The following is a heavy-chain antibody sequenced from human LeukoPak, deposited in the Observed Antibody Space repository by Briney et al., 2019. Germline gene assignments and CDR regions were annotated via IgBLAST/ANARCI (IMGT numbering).Heavy chain of an antibody. J-gene: IGHJ6*02. CDR1: GGSISSGGYY. V-gene: IGHV4-31*03. D-gene: IGHD3-3*01. CDR2: IYYSGST. CDR3: ARVPRITIFGVVITHYYYYGMDV. Sequence: PSQTLSLTCTVSGGSISSGGYYWSWIRQHPGKGLEWIGYIYYSGSTYYNPSLKSRVTISVDTSKNQFSLKLSSVTAADTAVCYCARVPRITIFGVVITHYYYYGMDVWGQGTTVTVSS.